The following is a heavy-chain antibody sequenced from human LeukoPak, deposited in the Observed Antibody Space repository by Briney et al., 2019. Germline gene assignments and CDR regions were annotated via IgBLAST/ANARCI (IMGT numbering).Heavy chain of an antibody. J-gene: IGHJ6*04. CDR1: GFTFGDYA. V-gene: IGHV3-49*04. D-gene: IGHD3-9*01. Sequence: GRSLRLSCTASGFTFGDYAVSWVCQAQGKGLEWVGFIRSKAYGGTTEYAASVKGRFTISRDDSKSIAYLQMNSLKTEDTAVYYCTRDPIITIFHLYYYYYGMDVWGKGTTVTVSS. CDR3: TRDPIITIFHLYYYYYGMDV. CDR2: IRSKAYGGTT.